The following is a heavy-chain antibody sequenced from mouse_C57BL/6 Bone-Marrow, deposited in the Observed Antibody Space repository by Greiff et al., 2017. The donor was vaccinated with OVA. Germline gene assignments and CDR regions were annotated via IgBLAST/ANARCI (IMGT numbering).Heavy chain of an antibody. V-gene: IGHV5-16*01. J-gene: IGHJ1*03. CDR1: GFTFSDYY. CDR2: INYDGSST. CDR3: ARDFHWYFDV. Sequence: EVKVVESEGGLVQPGSSMKLSCTASGFTFSDYYMAWVRQVPEKGLEWVANINYDGSSTYYLDSLKSRFIISRDNAKNILYLQMSSLKSEDTATYYCARDFHWYFDVWGTGTTVTVSS.